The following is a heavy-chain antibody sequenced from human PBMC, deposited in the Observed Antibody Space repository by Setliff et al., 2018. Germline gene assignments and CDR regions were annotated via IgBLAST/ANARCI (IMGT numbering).Heavy chain of an antibody. CDR2: IYWDDDK. CDR1: GFSLSTDGVS. Sequence: QSGPTLVTSTQTPTLTCTFSGFSLSTDGVSVGWIRQPPGKALEWFALIYWDDDKRYSPSLKSRLTISKDTSKNQVVLTMTNMDPVDTATYYCARIMGSWYLDYWGQGTLVTVSS. CDR3: ARIMGSWYLDY. V-gene: IGHV2-5*02. J-gene: IGHJ4*02. D-gene: IGHD6-13*01.